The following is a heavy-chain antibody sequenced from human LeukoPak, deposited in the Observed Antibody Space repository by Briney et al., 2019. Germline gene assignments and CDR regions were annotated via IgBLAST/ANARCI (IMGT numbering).Heavy chain of an antibody. Sequence: SETLSLTCTVSGGSISGYYWTWIREPAGKGLEWIGRIYTSGSTNYNPSLKSRVTISVDTSKNQFSLKLSSVTAADTAVYYCARARLPRAAAGYFAYWGQGTLVTVSS. CDR3: ARARLPRAAAGYFAY. J-gene: IGHJ4*02. CDR2: IYTSGST. V-gene: IGHV4-4*07. CDR1: GGSISGYY. D-gene: IGHD6-13*01.